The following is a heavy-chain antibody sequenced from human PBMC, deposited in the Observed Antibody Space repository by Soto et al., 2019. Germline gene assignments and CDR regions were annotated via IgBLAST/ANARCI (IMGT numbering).Heavy chain of an antibody. CDR2: MSHDGTKK. V-gene: IGHV3-30*18. CDR1: GITFCSYA. D-gene: IGHD2-2*01. CDR3: AKGRSRVLLGPHDY. Sequence: WVSLRLSCSACGITFCSYAVHWFRQAPGKRRQWWPLMSHDGTKKSYTASVKGRFTISKDNSKNTLYLQMNSLRAEDTAVYYCAKGRSRVLLGPHDYWRQGTLVTVSS. J-gene: IGHJ4*02.